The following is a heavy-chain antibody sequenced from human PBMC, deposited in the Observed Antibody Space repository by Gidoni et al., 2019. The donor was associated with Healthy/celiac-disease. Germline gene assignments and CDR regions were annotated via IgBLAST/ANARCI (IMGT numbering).Heavy chain of an antibody. CDR3: ARVQPTYYDILTGPHPFDY. J-gene: IGHJ4*02. Sequence: EVQLVESGGGLVKPGGSLRLSCAASGFTFSSYSMNWVRQAPGKGLEWVSSISSSSSYIYYADSVKGRFTISRDNAKNSLYLQMNSLRAEDTAVYYCARVQPTYYDILTGPHPFDYWGQGTLVTVSS. V-gene: IGHV3-21*01. CDR1: GFTFSSYS. D-gene: IGHD3-9*01. CDR2: ISSSSSYI.